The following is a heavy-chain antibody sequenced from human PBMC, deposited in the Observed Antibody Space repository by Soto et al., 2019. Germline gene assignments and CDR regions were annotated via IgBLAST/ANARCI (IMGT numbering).Heavy chain of an antibody. CDR2: IYYSGST. J-gene: IGHJ4*02. V-gene: IGHV4-39*01. Sequence: PSETLSLTCTVSGGSISSSSYYWGWIRQPPRKGLEWIGSIYYSGSTYYNPSLKSRVTISVDTSKNQFSLKLSSVTAADTAVYYCARLIAAAGEADYWGQGTLVTVSS. D-gene: IGHD6-13*01. CDR1: GGSISSSSYY. CDR3: ARLIAAAGEADY.